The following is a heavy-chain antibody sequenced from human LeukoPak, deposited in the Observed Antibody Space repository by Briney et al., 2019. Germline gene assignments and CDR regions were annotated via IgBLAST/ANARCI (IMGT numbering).Heavy chain of an antibody. V-gene: IGHV3-21*01. Sequence: KTGGSLRLSCAASGVTFDSYSMNWVRQAPGKGLEWVSSISSGSGYIYFADSLKGRFTISRDNAKNSLFLLMNSLRAEDTAVYYCARGDLDTAMVRRYYFDYWGQGTLVTVSS. CDR3: ARGDLDTAMVRRYYFDY. J-gene: IGHJ4*02. CDR1: GVTFDSYS. CDR2: ISSGSGYI. D-gene: IGHD5-18*01.